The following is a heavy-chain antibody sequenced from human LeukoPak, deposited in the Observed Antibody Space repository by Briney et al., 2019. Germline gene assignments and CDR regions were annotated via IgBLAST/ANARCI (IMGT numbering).Heavy chain of an antibody. CDR1: GGSISSGNYY. CDR2: IYTGGTT. D-gene: IGHD4-17*01. V-gene: IGHV4-61*02. J-gene: IGHJ4*02. Sequence: SQTLSLTCTVSGGSISSGNYYWSGIRQPAGKGLEWIGRIYTGGTTHYNPSLKSRVTISVDTSKNQFSLKLSSVTAADTALYYCAREFGYAVTSLDYWGQGTLVTVSS. CDR3: AREFGYAVTSLDY.